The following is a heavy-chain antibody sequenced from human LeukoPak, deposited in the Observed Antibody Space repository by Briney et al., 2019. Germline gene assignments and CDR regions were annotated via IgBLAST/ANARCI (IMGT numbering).Heavy chain of an antibody. CDR2: ISGSGGST. V-gene: IGHV3-23*01. J-gene: IGHJ4*02. CDR1: GFTFSSYA. D-gene: IGHD2-2*01. CDR3: AKYCSSTSCLTQDDY. Sequence: GGSMRLSCAASGFTFSSYAMSWVRQAPGKGLEWVSAISGSGGSTYYADSVKGRFTISRDNSKNTLYLQMNSLRAEDTAVYYCAKYCSSTSCLTQDDYWGQGTLVTVSS.